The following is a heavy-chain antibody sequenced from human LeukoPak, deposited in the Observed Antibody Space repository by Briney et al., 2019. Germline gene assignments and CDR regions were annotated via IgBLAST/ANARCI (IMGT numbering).Heavy chain of an antibody. CDR1: GYTLTELS. CDR3: ATGLRVPGLPDAFDI. D-gene: IGHD3-10*01. Sequence: ASVKVSCKVSGYTLTELSMHWVRQAPGKGLEWMGGFDPEDGETIYAQKFQGRVTMTEDTSTDTAYMELSSLRSEDTAVYYCATGLRVPGLPDAFDIWGQGTMVTVSS. J-gene: IGHJ3*02. CDR2: FDPEDGET. V-gene: IGHV1-24*01.